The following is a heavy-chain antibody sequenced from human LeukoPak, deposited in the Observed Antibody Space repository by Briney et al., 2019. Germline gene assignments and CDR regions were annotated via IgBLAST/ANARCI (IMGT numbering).Heavy chain of an antibody. V-gene: IGHV1-3*01. D-gene: IGHD2-15*01. Sequence: GASVKVSCKASGYTFTSYAMHWVRQAPGQRLEWMGWINAGNGNTKYSQKFQGRVTITRDTSASTAYMELSSLRSEDTAVYYCARDGGSCAQCYYYGMDVWGQGTTVTVSS. CDR2: INAGNGNT. CDR1: GYTFTSYA. J-gene: IGHJ6*02. CDR3: ARDGGSCAQCYYYGMDV.